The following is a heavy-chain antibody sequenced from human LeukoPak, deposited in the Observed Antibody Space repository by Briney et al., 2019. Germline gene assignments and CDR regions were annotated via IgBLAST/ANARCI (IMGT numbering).Heavy chain of an antibody. J-gene: IGHJ4*02. D-gene: IGHD3-9*01. CDR2: LYHSGNT. CDR1: GGSISSGNW. CDR3: AREGDYDILTGYYFIDS. Sequence: PSGTLSLTCAVSGGSISSGNWWSWVRQPPRKGLEWIGELYHSGNTNYNPSLKSRVTISVDWSKNHFSLKLSSVTAADTAVYYCAREGDYDILTGYYFIDSWGQGTLVTVSS. V-gene: IGHV4-4*02.